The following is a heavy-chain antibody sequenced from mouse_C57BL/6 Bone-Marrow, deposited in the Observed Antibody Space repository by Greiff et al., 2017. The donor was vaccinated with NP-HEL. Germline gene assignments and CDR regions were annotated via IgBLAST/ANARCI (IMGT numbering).Heavy chain of an antibody. J-gene: IGHJ3*01. V-gene: IGHV1-19*01. CDR1: GYTFTDYY. Sequence: EVQLQQSGPVLVKPGASVKMSCKASGYTFTDYYMNWVKQSHGKSLEWIGVINPYNGGTSYNQKFKGKATLTVDKSSSTAYMELNSLTSEDSAVYYCARPIYYDYDVEVFFAYWGQGTLVTVSA. CDR2: INPYNGGT. D-gene: IGHD2-4*01. CDR3: ARPIYYDYDVEVFFAY.